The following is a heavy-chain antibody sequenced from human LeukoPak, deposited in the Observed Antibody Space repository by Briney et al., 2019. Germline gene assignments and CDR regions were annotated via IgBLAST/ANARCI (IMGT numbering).Heavy chain of an antibody. J-gene: IGHJ3*01. CDR3: TRHGRGSLSVFDV. Sequence: PGGSLRLSCAASGFTLSGSAMHWVRQASGKGLEWVGRIRTEANSFATAYAASVEGRFTISRDDSQNTAYLQMNSLKTEDTAVYYCTRHGRGSLSVFDVWGQGTMVTVSS. CDR2: IRTEANSFAT. V-gene: IGHV3-73*01. CDR1: GFTLSGSA. D-gene: IGHD1-26*01.